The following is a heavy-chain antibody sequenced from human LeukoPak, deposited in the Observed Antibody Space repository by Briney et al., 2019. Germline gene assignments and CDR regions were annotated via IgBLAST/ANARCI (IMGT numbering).Heavy chain of an antibody. CDR1: GGSINNYY. CDR2: ISYTGPT. J-gene: IGHJ4*02. Sequence: NPSETLSLTCTVSGGSINNYYWSWIRQPPGKGLEWIGYISYTGPTIYNPSLKTRVTISVDTSNQLSLKLSSVTAADTAMYYCATGPHTALDYWGQGTLVTVSS. V-gene: IGHV4-59*08. CDR3: ATGPHTALDY. D-gene: IGHD5-18*01.